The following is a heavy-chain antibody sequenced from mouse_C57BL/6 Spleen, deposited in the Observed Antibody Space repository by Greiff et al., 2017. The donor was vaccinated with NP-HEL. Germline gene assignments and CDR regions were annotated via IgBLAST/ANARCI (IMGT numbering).Heavy chain of an antibody. CDR1: GYTFTDYY. CDR2: IYPGSGNT. D-gene: IGHD2-3*01. J-gene: IGHJ1*03. CDR3: ARRNDGYYWYFDV. V-gene: IGHV1-76*01. Sequence: VQLQQSGAELVRPGASVKLSCKASGYTFTDYYINWVKQRPGQGLAWIARIYPGSGNTYYNEKFKGKATLTAEKSSSTAYMQLSSLTSEDSAVYFCARRNDGYYWYFDVWGTGTTVTVSS.